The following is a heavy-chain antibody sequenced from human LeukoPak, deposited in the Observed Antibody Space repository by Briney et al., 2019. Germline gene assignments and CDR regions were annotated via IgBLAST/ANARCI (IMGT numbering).Heavy chain of an antibody. CDR1: GGSISSGGYY. CDR2: IYHSGST. D-gene: IGHD6-13*01. V-gene: IGHV4-30-2*01. Sequence: PSETLSLTCTVSGGSISSGGYYWSWIRQPPGKGLEWIGYIYHSGSTYYNPSLKSRVTISVDRSKNQFSLKLSSVTAADTAVYYCARASSGHSSSWSPAYYYYYMDVWGKGTTVTVSS. CDR3: ARASSGHSSSWSPAYYYYYMDV. J-gene: IGHJ6*03.